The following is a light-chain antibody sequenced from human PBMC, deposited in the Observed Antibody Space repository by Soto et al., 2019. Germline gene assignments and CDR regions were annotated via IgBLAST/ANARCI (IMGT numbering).Light chain of an antibody. CDR1: QSVGHD. Sequence: EIVMTRSPATLSMSPGQRATLSCRASQSVGHDVAWYQQRPGQAPRLLIYGPSTRALGVPDRFSGSGSGTGFNLTISSLQSEDFAVYYCEHYNNWPPFTFGPGTKVDIK. CDR3: EHYNNWPPFT. J-gene: IGKJ3*01. V-gene: IGKV3-15*01. CDR2: GPS.